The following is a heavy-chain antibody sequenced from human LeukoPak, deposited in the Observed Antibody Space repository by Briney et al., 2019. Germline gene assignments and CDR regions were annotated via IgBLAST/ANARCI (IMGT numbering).Heavy chain of an antibody. J-gene: IGHJ5*02. CDR2: ISSSSSTV. D-gene: IGHD6-13*01. Sequence: GGSLGLSCAASGFTFSSYSMNWVRQAPGKGLEWVSYISSSSSTVYYADSVKGRFTISRDNAKNSLYLQMNSLRAEDTAVYYCARIPLRIAAAAHGVVWFDPWGQGTLVTVSS. V-gene: IGHV3-48*01. CDR3: ARIPLRIAAAAHGVVWFDP. CDR1: GFTFSSYS.